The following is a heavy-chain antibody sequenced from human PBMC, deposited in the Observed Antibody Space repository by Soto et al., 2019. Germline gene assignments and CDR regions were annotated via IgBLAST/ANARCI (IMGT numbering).Heavy chain of an antibody. V-gene: IGHV1-18*01. J-gene: IGHJ5*02. CDR2: ISAYNGNT. D-gene: IGHD5-12*01. CDR3: ARVSQRDGYTLSHWFDP. CDR1: GYTFTSYG. Sequence: ASVKVSCKASGYTFTSYGISWVRQAPGQGLEWMGWISAYNGNTNYAQKLQGRVTMTTDTSTSTAYMELRSLRSDGTAVYYCARVSQRDGYTLSHWFDPWGQGTLVTVSS.